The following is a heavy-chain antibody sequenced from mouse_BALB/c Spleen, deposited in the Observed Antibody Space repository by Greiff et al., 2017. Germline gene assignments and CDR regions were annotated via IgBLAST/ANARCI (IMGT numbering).Heavy chain of an antibody. CDR2: INPSSGYT. CDR3: ARSEVRRHYFDY. J-gene: IGHJ2*01. D-gene: IGHD2-14*01. V-gene: IGHV1-4*01. Sequence: QVQLQQSGAELARPGASVKMSCKASGYTFTSYTMHWVKQRPGQGLEWIGYINPSSGYTNYNQKFKDKATLTADKSSSTAYMQLSSLTSEDSAVYYCARSEVRRHYFDYWGQGTTLTVSS. CDR1: GYTFTSYT.